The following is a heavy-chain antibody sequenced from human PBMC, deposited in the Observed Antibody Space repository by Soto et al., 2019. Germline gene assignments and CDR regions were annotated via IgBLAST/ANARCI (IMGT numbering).Heavy chain of an antibody. CDR3: ARDENGYDKSLCDY. D-gene: IGHD5-12*01. Sequence: EASVKVSCKASGYTFTSYGISWVRQAPGQGLEWMGWISAYNGNTNYAQKLQGRVTMTTDTSTSTAYMELRSLRSDDTAVYYCARDENGYDKSLCDYWGQGTLVTVSS. CDR1: GYTFTSYG. V-gene: IGHV1-18*01. CDR2: ISAYNGNT. J-gene: IGHJ4*02.